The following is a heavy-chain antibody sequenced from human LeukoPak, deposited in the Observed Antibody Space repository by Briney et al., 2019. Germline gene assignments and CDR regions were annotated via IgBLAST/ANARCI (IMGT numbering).Heavy chain of an antibody. CDR2: INAGNGNT. CDR1: GYTFTSYA. J-gene: IGHJ4*02. D-gene: IGHD6-19*01. Sequence: ASVKVSCKASGYTFTSYAMHWVRQAPGQRLEWMGWINAGNGNTKYSQKFQGRVTITRDTSASTAYMELSSLRSEDTAVYYCARALPYSGGWYQLGYWGQGTLVTVSS. CDR3: ARALPYSGGWYQLGY. V-gene: IGHV1-3*01.